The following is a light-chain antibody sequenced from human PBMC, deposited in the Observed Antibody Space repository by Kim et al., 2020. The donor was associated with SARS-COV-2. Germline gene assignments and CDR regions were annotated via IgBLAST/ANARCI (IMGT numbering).Light chain of an antibody. CDR2: GAS. CDR1: PSVSSN. Sequence: SVSPGERATLSCRASPSVSSNLVWYQQKPGQAPRLLIYGASTRATGFPARFSGSGSGTEFTLTISSLQSKDFAVYYCHQYNNWPYTFGQGTKLEI. V-gene: IGKV3-15*01. CDR3: HQYNNWPYT. J-gene: IGKJ2*01.